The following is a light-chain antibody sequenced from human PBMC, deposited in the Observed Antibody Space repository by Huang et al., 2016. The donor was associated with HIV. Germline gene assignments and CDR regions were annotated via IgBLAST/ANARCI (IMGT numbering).Light chain of an antibody. CDR1: QSLLYNSNHKNY. V-gene: IGKV4-1*01. CDR2: WAS. CDR3: QQYYSSLWT. Sequence: DIVMTQSPDSLTVSLGERVTIHCKSSQSLLYNSNHKNYLNWYQQKPGQPPKLLIYWASARESGVPDRFSGSGSGTNFTLTISSLQAEDVAVYYCQQYYSSLWTFGQGTKVEIK. J-gene: IGKJ1*01.